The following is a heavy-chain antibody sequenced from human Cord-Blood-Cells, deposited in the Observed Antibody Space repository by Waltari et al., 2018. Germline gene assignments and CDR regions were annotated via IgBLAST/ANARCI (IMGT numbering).Heavy chain of an antibody. CDR2: VDPEDGET. CDR3: ATVPDYYDSSGYYYFDY. J-gene: IGHJ4*02. CDR1: GSTFTDYY. V-gene: IGHV1-69-2*01. Sequence: EVQLVQSGAEVKKPGATVKISCKVSGSTFTDYYMHWVQQAPGKGLEWMGLVDPEDGETIYAEKFQGRVTITADTSTDTAYMELSSLRSEDTAVYYCATVPDYYDSSGYYYFDYWGQGTLVTVSS. D-gene: IGHD3-22*01.